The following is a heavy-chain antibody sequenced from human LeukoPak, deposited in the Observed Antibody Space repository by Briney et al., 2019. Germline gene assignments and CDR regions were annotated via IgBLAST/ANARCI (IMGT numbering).Heavy chain of an antibody. V-gene: IGHV4-59*01. CDR1: GGSFSGYY. CDR3: ARDTANNWFDP. CDR2: IYNSGST. Sequence: SETLSLTCAVYGGSFSGYYRSWIRQPPGKGLEWIGYIYNSGSTNYNPSLKSRVTISVDTSKNQFSLKLSSVTAADTAVYYCARDTANNWFDPWGQGTLVTVSS. D-gene: IGHD5-18*01. J-gene: IGHJ5*02.